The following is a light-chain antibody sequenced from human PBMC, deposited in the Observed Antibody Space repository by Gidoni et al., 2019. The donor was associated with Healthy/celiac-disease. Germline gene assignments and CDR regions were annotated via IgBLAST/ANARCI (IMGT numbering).Light chain of an antibody. J-gene: IGLJ3*02. CDR1: SSDVGSYNL. CDR2: QGS. V-gene: IGLV2-23*01. Sequence: QSALTQPASVTGSPGQSITISCTGTSSDVGSYNLVSWYQQHPGKAPILMIYQGSKRPSGVSNRFSGSTSGNTASLTISGLQAEDEADYYCCSYAGSSTFLWVFGGGSKLTVL. CDR3: CSYAGSSTFLWV.